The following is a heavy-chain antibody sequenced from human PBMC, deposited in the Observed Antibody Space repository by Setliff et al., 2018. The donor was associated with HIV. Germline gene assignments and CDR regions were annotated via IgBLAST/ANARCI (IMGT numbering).Heavy chain of an antibody. CDR1: GFTVSSYA. CDR2: IYSGGSST. V-gene: IGHV3-23*03. J-gene: IGHJ6*03. CDR3: AKGESYCSNGSCYRCYYYYYMDV. Sequence: GGSLRLSCAASGFTVSSYAMSWVRQAPGKGLECVSVIYSGGSSTYYGDSVKGRFTISRDNSRNTLYLQMNSLRVEDTAVYYCAKGESYCSNGSCYRCYYYYYMDVWGKGTTVTVSS. D-gene: IGHD2-15*01.